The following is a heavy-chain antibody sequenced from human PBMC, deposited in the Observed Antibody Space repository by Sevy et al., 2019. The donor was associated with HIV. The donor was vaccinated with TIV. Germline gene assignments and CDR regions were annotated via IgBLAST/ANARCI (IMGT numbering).Heavy chain of an antibody. CDR1: GFTFSAYW. J-gene: IGHJ4*02. CDR2: IKSYGSDK. Sequence: GGSLRLSCAASGFTFSAYWMNWVRQAPGKGLEWVANIKSYGSDKHYVDSVEVRFTISRDNAKNSLYLQMNSLRVEDTAVYYCAQETVGRFDSWGQGTLVTVSS. V-gene: IGHV3-7*01. CDR3: AQETVGRFDS. D-gene: IGHD3-16*01.